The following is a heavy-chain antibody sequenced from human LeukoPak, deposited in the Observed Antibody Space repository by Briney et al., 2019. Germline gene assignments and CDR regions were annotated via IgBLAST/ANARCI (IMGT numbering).Heavy chain of an antibody. V-gene: IGHV3-48*01. CDR3: AKTSSGSYYNPPDY. CDR1: GFTFSSYS. Sequence: GGSLRLSCAASGFTFSSYSMNWVRQAPGKGLEWVSYISSSSSTIYYADSVKGRFTISRDNAKNSLYLQMNSLGAEDTAVYYCAKTSSGSYYNPPDYWGQGTLVTVSS. J-gene: IGHJ4*02. CDR2: ISSSSSTI. D-gene: IGHD3-10*01.